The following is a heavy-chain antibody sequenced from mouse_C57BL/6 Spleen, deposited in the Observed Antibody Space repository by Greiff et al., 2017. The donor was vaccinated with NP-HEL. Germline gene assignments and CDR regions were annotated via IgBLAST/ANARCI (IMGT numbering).Heavy chain of an antibody. Sequence: VQLQQSGAELARPGASVKMSCKASGYTFTSYTMHWVKQRPGQGLEWIGYINPSSGYTKYNQKFKDKATLTADKSSSTAYMQLSSLTSEDSAVYYCAREVGLRRFDYWGQGTTLTVSS. CDR3: AREVGLRRFDY. CDR1: GYTFTSYT. J-gene: IGHJ2*01. CDR2: INPSSGYT. V-gene: IGHV1-4*01. D-gene: IGHD2-2*01.